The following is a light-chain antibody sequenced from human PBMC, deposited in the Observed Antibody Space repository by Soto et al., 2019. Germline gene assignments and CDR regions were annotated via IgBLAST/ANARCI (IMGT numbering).Light chain of an antibody. Sequence: DIQMTQSRSTLSASVGTRVTITCRASQSISVWLAWYQQKAGKAPNIMIYKASRLESGVPSRFSGSGYETEFNLTISGLQTGDSATYYCQQYNSYSPTFGQGTKVDIK. CDR3: QQYNSYSPT. J-gene: IGKJ1*01. CDR2: KAS. V-gene: IGKV1-5*03. CDR1: QSISVW.